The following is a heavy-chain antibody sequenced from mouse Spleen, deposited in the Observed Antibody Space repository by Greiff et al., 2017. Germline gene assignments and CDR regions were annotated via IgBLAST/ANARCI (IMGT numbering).Heavy chain of an antibody. CDR1: GYTFTDYY. CDR2: INPNNGGT. CDR3: AKGPLYRGYFDV. Sequence: EVQLQQSGPELVKPGASVKISCKASGYTFTDYYMNWVKQSHGKSLEWIGDINPNNGGTSYNQKFKGKATLTVDKSSSTAYMELRSLTSEDSAVYYCAKGPLYRGYFDVWGAGTTVTVSS. V-gene: IGHV1-26*01. J-gene: IGHJ1*01.